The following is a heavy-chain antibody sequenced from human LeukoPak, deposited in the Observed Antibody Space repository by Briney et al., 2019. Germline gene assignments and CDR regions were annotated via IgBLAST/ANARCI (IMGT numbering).Heavy chain of an antibody. V-gene: IGHV4-59*01. J-gene: IGHJ1*01. Sequence: SETLSLTCTVSGGSISSYYWSWIRQPPGKGLEWIGYIYYTRSTHYNPSLKSRVTISVDTCKNQFSLKLSSVTAADTAVYYCANSGPGYFQHWGQGTLVTVSS. CDR1: GGSISSYY. CDR2: IYYTRST. D-gene: IGHD2-15*01. CDR3: ANSGPGYFQH.